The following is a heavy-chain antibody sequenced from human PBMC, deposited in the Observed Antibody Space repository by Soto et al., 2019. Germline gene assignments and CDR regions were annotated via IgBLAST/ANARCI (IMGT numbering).Heavy chain of an antibody. CDR1: GFTFSGYW. V-gene: IGHV3-7*01. CDR2: IKEDGSEK. J-gene: IGHJ4*02. D-gene: IGHD3-16*02. Sequence: EVHLVESGGHLVQPGGFLRLSCAGSGFTFSGYWMSWVRQAPGKGLEWVANIKEDGSEKYYVDSVEGPFTISRDNAKNSLYLQMNSLRAEDTGVYYCAKHDYVWGSYRTFDYWGQGILVTVSS. CDR3: AKHDYVWGSYRTFDY.